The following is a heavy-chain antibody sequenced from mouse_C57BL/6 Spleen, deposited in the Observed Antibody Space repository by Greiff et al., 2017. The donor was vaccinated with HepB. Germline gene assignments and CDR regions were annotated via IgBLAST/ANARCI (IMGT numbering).Heavy chain of an antibody. CDR1: GFTFTDYY. Sequence: EVMLVDSGGGLVQPGGSLSLSCAASGFTFTDYYMSWVRQPPGKALEWLGFIRNKANGYTTEYSASVKGRFTISRDNSQSILYLQMNALRAEYSASYYCGRYEGPSGAMDYWGQGTSVTVSS. CDR2: IRNKANGYTT. V-gene: IGHV7-3*01. D-gene: IGHD3-1*01. CDR3: GRYEGPSGAMDY. J-gene: IGHJ4*01.